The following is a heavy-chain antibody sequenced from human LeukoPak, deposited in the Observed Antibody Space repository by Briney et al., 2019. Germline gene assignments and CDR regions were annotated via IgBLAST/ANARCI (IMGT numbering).Heavy chain of an antibody. V-gene: IGHV1-2*04. CDR1: GYTFTGYY. Sequence: GASVKVSCKASGYTFTGYYMHWVRQAPGQGLEWMGWINPNSGGTNYAQKFQGWVTMTRDTSISTAYMELSRLRSDDTAVYYCARGVYYYDSSGFYYYYGMDVWGQGTTVTVSS. J-gene: IGHJ6*02. CDR3: ARGVYYYDSSGFYYYYGMDV. D-gene: IGHD3-22*01. CDR2: INPNSGGT.